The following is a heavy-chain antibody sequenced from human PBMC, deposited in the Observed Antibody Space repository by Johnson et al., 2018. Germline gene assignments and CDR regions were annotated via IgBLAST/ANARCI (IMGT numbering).Heavy chain of an antibody. J-gene: IGHJ3*01. D-gene: IGHD3-16*01. CDR1: GFTFSVAW. Sequence: VQLQESGGGLVKPGGSLRLSCAASGFTFSVAWMTWVRQAPGKGLEGVGLIKTNQDGGATAYGDTGKGRFISSRVDSKSTVFLQMNSLKAEEKGIYYCVTDWGTGRSIRALDVWVQGTMVTVSS. CDR2: IKTNQDGGAT. V-gene: IGHV3-15*07. CDR3: VTDWGTGRSIRALDV.